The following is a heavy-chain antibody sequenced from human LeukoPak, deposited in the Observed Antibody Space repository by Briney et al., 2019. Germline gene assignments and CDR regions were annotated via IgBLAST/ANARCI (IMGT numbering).Heavy chain of an antibody. D-gene: IGHD3-10*01. Sequence: GESLKISCQGSGYSFTRYWIGWVRPVPGKGVEWMGIMYPGDSDTRYSPAFQGQVTISADKSISTAYLQWSSLKASDTAMYYCASGSGSGRYYSEDDYWGQGTLVTVSS. CDR3: ASGSGSGRYYSEDDY. CDR2: MYPGDSDT. V-gene: IGHV5-51*01. J-gene: IGHJ4*02. CDR1: GYSFTRYW.